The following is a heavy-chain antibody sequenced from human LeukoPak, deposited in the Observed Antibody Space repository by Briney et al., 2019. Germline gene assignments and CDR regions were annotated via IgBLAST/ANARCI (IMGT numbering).Heavy chain of an antibody. V-gene: IGHV4-31*03. CDR3: ASHDSSDWANWFDP. J-gene: IGHJ5*02. Sequence: PSQTLSLTCTVSGGSISSGGYYWSWIRQHPGKGLEWIGYIYYSGSTYYNPSLKSRVTISVDTSKNQFSLKLSSVTAADTAVYYCASHDSSDWANWFDPWGQGTLVTVSS. CDR1: GGSISSGGYY. D-gene: IGHD6-19*01. CDR2: IYYSGST.